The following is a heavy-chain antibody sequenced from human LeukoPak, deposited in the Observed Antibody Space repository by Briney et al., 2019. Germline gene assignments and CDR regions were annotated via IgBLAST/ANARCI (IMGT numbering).Heavy chain of an antibody. D-gene: IGHD6-19*01. CDR2: ISGSGGST. J-gene: IGHJ4*02. V-gene: IGHV3-23*01. CDR3: AREWAIQRQWRDY. CDR1: GFIFSSYA. Sequence: QTGGSLRLSCAASGFIFSSYAMSWVRQAPGKGLEWVSTISGSGGSTYYADSVKGRFTISRDNSKNTLYLQMNDLRAEDTALYYCAREWAIQRQWRDYWGQGTPVTVSS.